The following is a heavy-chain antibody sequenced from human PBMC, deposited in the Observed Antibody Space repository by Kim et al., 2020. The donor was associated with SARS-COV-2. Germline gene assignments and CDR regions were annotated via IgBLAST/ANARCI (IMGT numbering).Heavy chain of an antibody. D-gene: IGHD1-20*01. J-gene: IGHJ4*02. CDR3: ARMDARGPVSIDY. Sequence: YSTSLKTRLTISKDTSKNQVVLTMTNMDPVDTATYYCARMDARGPVSIDYWGQGTLVTVSS. V-gene: IGHV2-70*01.